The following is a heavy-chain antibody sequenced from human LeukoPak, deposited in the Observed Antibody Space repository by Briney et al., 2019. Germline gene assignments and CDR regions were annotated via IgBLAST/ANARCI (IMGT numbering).Heavy chain of an antibody. V-gene: IGHV1-2*02. CDR3: ARGPILDYGGNSEHAFDI. J-gene: IGHJ3*02. D-gene: IGHD4-23*01. Sequence: ASVKVSCKASGYTFTGYYMHWVRQAPGQGLEWMGWINPNSGGTNYAQKFQGRVTMTRDTSISTAYMELSRLRSDDTAVYYCARGPILDYGGNSEHAFDIWGQGTMVTVSS. CDR2: INPNSGGT. CDR1: GYTFTGYY.